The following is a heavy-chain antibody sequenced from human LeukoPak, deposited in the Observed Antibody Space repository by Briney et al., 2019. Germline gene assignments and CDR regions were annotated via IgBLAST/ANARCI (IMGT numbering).Heavy chain of an antibody. CDR1: GGSISNYY. D-gene: IGHD7-27*01. CDR3: ARVQAGDYYFDY. CDR2: IYYSGST. V-gene: IGHV4-59*12. J-gene: IGHJ4*02. Sequence: SETLSLTCTVSGGSISNYYWSWIRQSPVKGLEWIGFIYYSGSTNYNPSLKRRVTISVDTSKNQFSLKLSSVTAADTAVYYCARVQAGDYYFDYWGQGTLVTVSS.